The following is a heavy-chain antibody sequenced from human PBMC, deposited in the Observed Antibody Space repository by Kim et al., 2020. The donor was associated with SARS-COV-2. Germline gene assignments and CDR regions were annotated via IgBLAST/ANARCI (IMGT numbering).Heavy chain of an antibody. V-gene: IGHV3-43*01. Sequence: GGSLRLSCAASGFDFEDYTMHWFRQVPGKGLEWIAHITWDGGGTSYADSMKGRFIISRDNRQKSLYLEMNSLTTEDTGFYYCAMSEFLGAVDIWGHGTM. CDR1: GFDFEDYT. D-gene: IGHD3-16*01. CDR2: ITWDGGGT. J-gene: IGHJ3*02. CDR3: AMSEFLGAVDI.